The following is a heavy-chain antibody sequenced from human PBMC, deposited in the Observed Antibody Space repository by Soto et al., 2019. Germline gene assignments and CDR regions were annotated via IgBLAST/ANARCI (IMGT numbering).Heavy chain of an antibody. J-gene: IGHJ4*02. V-gene: IGHV4-30-4*01. Sequence: QVQLQESGPGLVKPSQNLALTCTVSGGSISSGDYYWSWIRQPPGKGLEWIGYIYYSGNNYYNPSLKSRVTISVDTSKNQFSLKLSSVTAADTAVYYCARQPNYDTLTGEPPDWGQGTLVTVTS. D-gene: IGHD3-9*01. CDR3: ARQPNYDTLTGEPPD. CDR2: IYYSGNN. CDR1: GGSISSGDYY.